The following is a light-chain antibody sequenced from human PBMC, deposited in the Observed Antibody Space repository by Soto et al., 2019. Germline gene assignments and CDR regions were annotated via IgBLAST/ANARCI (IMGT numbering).Light chain of an antibody. J-gene: IGLJ2*01. CDR1: SSNIGSYF. CDR2: DSN. Sequence: QSVLTQPPSVSGAPGQKGTISCSGSSSNIGSYFVSWYQQLPGTAPKLLIYDSNKRLSGIPDRFSASKSGTSATLGITGLQTGDEADYYCGTWDSALSSVVFGGGTKLTVL. V-gene: IGLV1-51*01. CDR3: GTWDSALSSVV.